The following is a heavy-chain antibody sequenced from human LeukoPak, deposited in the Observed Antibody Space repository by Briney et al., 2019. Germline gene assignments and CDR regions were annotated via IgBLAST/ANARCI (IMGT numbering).Heavy chain of an antibody. D-gene: IGHD3-3*01. V-gene: IGHV3-7*01. CDR3: ARDFRFLEDY. CDR1: GFNFTNYV. CDR2: IKGDGSEK. J-gene: IGHJ4*02. Sequence: GGSLRLSCAASGFNFTNYVMGWVRQAPGKGLEWVGNIKGDGSEKYYVDSVKGRFTISRDNAKNSLYLQMNSLRAEDTAVYYCARDFRFLEDYWGQGTLVTVSS.